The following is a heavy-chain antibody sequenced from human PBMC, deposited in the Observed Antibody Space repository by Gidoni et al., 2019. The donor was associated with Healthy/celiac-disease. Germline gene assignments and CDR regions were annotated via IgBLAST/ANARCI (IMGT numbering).Heavy chain of an antibody. V-gene: IGHV4-31*03. D-gene: IGHD5-12*01. Sequence: QVQLQESGPGLVKPSQTLSLTCTVPGGSISSGGYYWSWIRQHPGKGLEWIGYIYYSGSTYYNPSLKSRVTISVDTSKNQFSLKLSSVTAADTAVYYCARGRERGYSGYSHTARFDPWGQGTLVTVSS. CDR2: IYYSGST. CDR1: GGSISSGGYY. CDR3: ARGRERGYSGYSHTARFDP. J-gene: IGHJ5*02.